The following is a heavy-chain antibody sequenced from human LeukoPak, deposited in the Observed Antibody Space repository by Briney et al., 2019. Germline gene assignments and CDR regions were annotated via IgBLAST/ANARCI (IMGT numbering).Heavy chain of an antibody. D-gene: IGHD6-13*01. CDR2: IYPGDSDT. J-gene: IGHJ4*02. V-gene: IGHV5-51*01. CDR3: ARGDRVYVFDY. Sequence: WIRQPPGKGLEWMGIIYPGDSDTRYSPSFQGQVTISADKSISTAYLQWSSLKASDTAMYYCARGDRVYVFDYWGQGTLVTVSS.